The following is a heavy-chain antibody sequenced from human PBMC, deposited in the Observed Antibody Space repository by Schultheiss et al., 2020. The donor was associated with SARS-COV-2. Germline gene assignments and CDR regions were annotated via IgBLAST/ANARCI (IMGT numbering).Heavy chain of an antibody. J-gene: IGHJ4*02. V-gene: IGHV4-39*01. CDR1: GGSISRSGYY. Sequence: SETLSLTCTVSGGSISRSGYYWGWIRQSPGKGLEWIGSMFYTDNTYYNPPLKSRVTISADTSKNQFSLKLRSVTATDTAVYYCARGFDYWGQGTLVTVSS. CDR2: MFYTDNT. CDR3: ARGFDY.